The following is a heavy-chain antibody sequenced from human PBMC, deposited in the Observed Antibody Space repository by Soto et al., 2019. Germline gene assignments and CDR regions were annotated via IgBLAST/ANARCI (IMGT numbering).Heavy chain of an antibody. V-gene: IGHV3-21*01. J-gene: IGHJ6*02. CDR3: ARDSLDYGMDV. Sequence: EVQLVESGGGLVKPGGSLRLSCAASGFSFSSYSMNWVRQAPGKGLEWVSSISSNSSYIYYADSVRGRITNSRDNAKNSLYLQMNSLRAEDTAVYYCARDSLDYGMDVWGQGTTVTVSS. CDR1: GFSFSSYS. CDR2: ISSNSSYI.